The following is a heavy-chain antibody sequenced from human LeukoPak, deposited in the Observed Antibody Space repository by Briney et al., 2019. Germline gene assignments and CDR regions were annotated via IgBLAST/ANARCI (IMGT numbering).Heavy chain of an antibody. CDR3: ARAPATIFGVDDAFDI. J-gene: IGHJ3*02. V-gene: IGHV1-18*01. CDR2: ISAYNGNT. Sequence: ASVKVSCKASGYTFTSYGISWVRQAPGQGLEWMGWISAYNGNTNYAQKLQGRVTMTTDTSTSTAYMELRSLRSDDTAVYYCARAPATIFGVDDAFDIWGQGTMVTVSS. D-gene: IGHD3-3*01. CDR1: GYTFTSYG.